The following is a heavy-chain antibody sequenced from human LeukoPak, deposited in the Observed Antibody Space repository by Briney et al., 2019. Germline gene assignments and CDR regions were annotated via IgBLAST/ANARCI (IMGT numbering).Heavy chain of an antibody. CDR1: SGSVSSYY. D-gene: IGHD4-17*01. CDR3: AREMGYGDYGLRY. Sequence: SETLSLTCTVSSGSVSSYYWSWIRQPAGEGLEWIGRIHSSGSANYDPSLKSRVTMSVDTSKKQFSLTLTSVTDADTAVYYCAREMGYGDYGLRYWGQGSLVTVSS. CDR2: IHSSGSA. J-gene: IGHJ4*02. V-gene: IGHV4-4*07.